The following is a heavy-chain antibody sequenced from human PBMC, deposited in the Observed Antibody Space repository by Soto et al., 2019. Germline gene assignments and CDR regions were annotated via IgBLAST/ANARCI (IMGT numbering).Heavy chain of an antibody. CDR2: INPNSGGT. D-gene: IGHD2-15*01. CDR3: AREVVGARANPFDY. V-gene: IGHV1-2*02. J-gene: IGHJ4*02. CDR1: GYTFTGYY. Sequence: ASVKVSCKASGYTFTGYYMHWVRQAPGQGLEWMGWINPNSGGTNYAQKFQGRVTMTRGTSISTAYMELSRLRSDDTAVYYCAREVVGARANPFDYWGQGTLVTVSS.